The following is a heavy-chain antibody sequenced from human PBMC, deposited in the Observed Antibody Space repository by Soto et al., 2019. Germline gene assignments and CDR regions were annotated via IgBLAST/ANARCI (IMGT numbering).Heavy chain of an antibody. V-gene: IGHV1-18*04. CDR1: GYTFTGYY. CDR3: ARDTQYDFWSGYYMARWFDP. CDR2: ISAYNGNT. D-gene: IGHD3-3*01. Sequence: ASVKVSCKASGYTFTGYYMHWVRQAPGQGLEWMGWISAYNGNTNYAQKLQGRVTMTTDTSTSTAYMELRSLRSDDTAVYYCARDTQYDFWSGYYMARWFDPWGQGTLVTVSS. J-gene: IGHJ5*02.